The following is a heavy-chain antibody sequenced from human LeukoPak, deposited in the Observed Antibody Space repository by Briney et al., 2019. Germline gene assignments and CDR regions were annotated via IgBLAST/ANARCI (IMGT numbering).Heavy chain of an antibody. CDR2: IIPIFGTA. J-gene: IGHJ6*03. CDR1: GGTFSSYA. CDR3: ARGRNDFWSGYPFNYYYYYMDV. V-gene: IGHV1-69*13. D-gene: IGHD3-3*01. Sequence: SVKVSCKASGGTFSSYAISWVRQAPGQGLELMGGIIPIFGTANYAQKFQGRVTITADESTSTAYMELSSLRSEDTAVYYCARGRNDFWSGYPFNYYYYYMDVWGKGTTVTVSS.